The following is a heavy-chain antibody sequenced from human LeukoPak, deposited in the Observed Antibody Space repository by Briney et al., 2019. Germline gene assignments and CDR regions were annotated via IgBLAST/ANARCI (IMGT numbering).Heavy chain of an antibody. CDR1: GGSISSYY. J-gene: IGHJ5*02. V-gene: IGHV4-59*01. CDR3: ARDGNDILTGYSKYNWFDP. CDR2: IYYSGST. Sequence: SSETLSLTCTVSGGSISSYYWSWIRQPPGKGLEWIGYIYYSGSTNYNPSLKSRVTISVDTSKNQFSLKLSSVTAADTAVYYCARDGNDILTGYSKYNWFDPWGQGTLVTVSS. D-gene: IGHD3-9*01.